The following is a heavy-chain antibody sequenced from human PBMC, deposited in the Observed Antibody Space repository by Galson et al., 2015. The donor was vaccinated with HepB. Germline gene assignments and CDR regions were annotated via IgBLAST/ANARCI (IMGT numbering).Heavy chain of an antibody. CDR3: ARFGEGGGWLDY. Sequence: SETLSLTCAVSGVSISSSLYYWGWIRQSPKKGLEWIGSIYYGGRTYFSPSLQSRVAMSVDTSKNQLSLKLSSVTAADTAVYYCARFGEGGGWLDYWGQGILVTVSS. V-gene: IGHV4-39*07. CDR1: GVSISSSLYY. D-gene: IGHD6-19*01. J-gene: IGHJ4*02. CDR2: IYYGGRT.